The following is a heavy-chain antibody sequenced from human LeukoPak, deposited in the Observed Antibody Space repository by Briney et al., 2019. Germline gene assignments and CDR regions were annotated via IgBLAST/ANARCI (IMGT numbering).Heavy chain of an antibody. CDR1: GYSISSGYY. D-gene: IGHD4-17*01. CDR2: IYHSGST. Sequence: SETLSLTCTVSGYSISSGYYWGWIRQPPGKGLEWIGRIYHSGSTYYNPSLKSRVTISVDTSKNQFSLKLSSVTAADTAVYYCARGPTVDAFDIWGQGTMVTVSS. V-gene: IGHV4-38-2*02. CDR3: ARGPTVDAFDI. J-gene: IGHJ3*02.